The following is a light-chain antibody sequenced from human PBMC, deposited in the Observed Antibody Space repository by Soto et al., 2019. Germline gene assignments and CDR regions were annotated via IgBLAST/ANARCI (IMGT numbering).Light chain of an antibody. CDR1: QSVSSN. J-gene: IGKJ4*02. CDR3: KQYGSSSLT. V-gene: IGKV3-20*01. CDR2: GAS. Sequence: EIVMTQSPATLSMSPWETATLSCRASQSVSSNLAWYQQKPGQATRLLIYGASSRATGIPDRFSGSGSGTDFTLTISRLEPEDFALYYCKQYGSSSLTFGGGSKVAI.